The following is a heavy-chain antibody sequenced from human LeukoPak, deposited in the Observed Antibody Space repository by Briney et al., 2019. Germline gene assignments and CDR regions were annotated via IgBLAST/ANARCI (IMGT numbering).Heavy chain of an antibody. D-gene: IGHD3-9*01. V-gene: IGHV4-59*01. CDR3: AASPTRDILTGYYRYDY. CDR1: GGSISSYY. J-gene: IGHJ4*02. CDR2: IYYSGST. Sequence: SETLSLTCTVSGGSISSYYWSWIRQPPGKGLEWIGYIYYSGSTNYNPSLRSRVTISVDTSKNQFTLKLSSVTAADTAVYYCAASPTRDILTGYYRYDYWGQGTLVTVSS.